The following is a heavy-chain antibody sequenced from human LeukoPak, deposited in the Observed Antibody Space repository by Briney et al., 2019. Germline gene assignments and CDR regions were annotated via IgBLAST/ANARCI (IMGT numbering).Heavy chain of an antibody. CDR3: ARDSMVRGVNLYYYYGMDV. D-gene: IGHD3-10*01. CDR1: GYTFTGYY. J-gene: IGHJ6*02. Sequence: ASVKVSCKASGYTFTGYYMHWVRQAPGQGLEWMGWIDPNSGGTNYAQKFRGWVTMTRDTSISTAYMELSRLRSDDTAVYYCARDSMVRGVNLYYYYGMDVWGQGTTVTVSS. CDR2: IDPNSGGT. V-gene: IGHV1-2*04.